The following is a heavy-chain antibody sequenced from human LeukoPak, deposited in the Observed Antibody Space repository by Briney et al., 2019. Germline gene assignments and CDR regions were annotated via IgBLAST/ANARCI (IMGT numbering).Heavy chain of an antibody. CDR2: ITNNGDST. J-gene: IGHJ4*02. Sequence: GGSLRLSCAASGFTFSIYAMTWVRQAPGKGPEWVSSITNNGDSTYYTDSVMGRFTISRDNSKNTLYLQLSSLRAEDTAIYYCRKETGISRVYDYWGQGTLVTVSS. D-gene: IGHD2/OR15-2a*01. CDR3: RKETGISRVYDY. CDR1: GFTFSIYA. V-gene: IGHV3-23*01.